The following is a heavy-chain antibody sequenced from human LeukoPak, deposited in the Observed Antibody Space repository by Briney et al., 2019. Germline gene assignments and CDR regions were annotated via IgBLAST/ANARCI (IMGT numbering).Heavy chain of an antibody. CDR1: GFTFSDYY. CDR3: ARDRVGGSSSYYYYYYMDV. Sequence: GGSLRLSCAASGFTFSDYYMSWIRQAPGKGLEWVSYISSSGSTIYYADSVKGRFTISRDNAKNSLYLQMNSLRAEDTAVYYCARDRVGGSSSYYYYYYMDVWGKGTTVTVSS. V-gene: IGHV3-11*04. CDR2: ISSSGSTI. J-gene: IGHJ6*03. D-gene: IGHD6-6*01.